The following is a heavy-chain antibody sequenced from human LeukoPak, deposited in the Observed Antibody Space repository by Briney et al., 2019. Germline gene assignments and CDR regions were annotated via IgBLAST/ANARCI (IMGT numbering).Heavy chain of an antibody. Sequence: SETLSLTCTVSGGSISSSSYYWGWIRQPPGKGLEWIGSIYYSGSTYYNPSLKSRVTISVDTSKNQFSLRLSSVTAADTAVYYCARDLGGGYGYFDYWGQGTLVTVSS. CDR2: IYYSGST. CDR1: GGSISSSSYY. CDR3: ARDLGGGYGYFDY. D-gene: IGHD5-12*01. V-gene: IGHV4-39*07. J-gene: IGHJ4*02.